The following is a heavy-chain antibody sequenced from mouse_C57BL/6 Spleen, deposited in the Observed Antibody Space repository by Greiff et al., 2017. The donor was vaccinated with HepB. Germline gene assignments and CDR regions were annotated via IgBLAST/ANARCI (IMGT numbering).Heavy chain of an antibody. V-gene: IGHV1-81*01. Sequence: QVQLKESGAELARPGASVKLSCKASGYTFTSYGISWVKQRTGQGLEWIGEIYPRSGNTYYNEKFKGKATLTADKSSSTAYMERRSLTSEDAAVYFCARRGQYYFDYWGQGTTRTVSS. CDR2: IYPRSGNT. J-gene: IGHJ2*01. CDR1: GYTFTSYG. CDR3: ARRGQYYFDY. D-gene: IGHD6-1*01.